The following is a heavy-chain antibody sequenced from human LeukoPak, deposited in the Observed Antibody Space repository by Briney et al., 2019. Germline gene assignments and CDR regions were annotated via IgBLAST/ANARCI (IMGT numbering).Heavy chain of an antibody. V-gene: IGHV4-38-2*02. J-gene: IGHJ4*02. D-gene: IGHD6-13*01. CDR2: VYHSGTT. CDR3: ARAREPLVYTYYFDY. CDR1: GYSISSGYF. Sequence: SETLSLTCTVSGYSISSGYFWGWIRQPPGKGLEWIGRVYHSGTTYYNPSLKSRVTVSVDTSKNQFSLKLSSVTAADTAVYYCARAREPLVYTYYFDYWGQGTLVTVSS.